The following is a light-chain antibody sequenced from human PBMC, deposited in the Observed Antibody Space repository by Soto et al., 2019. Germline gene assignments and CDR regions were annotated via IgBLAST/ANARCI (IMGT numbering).Light chain of an antibody. Sequence: DIPRTKSQSSLSASVGARATTTCRAGQGFSNYLAWYQQRPGKVPKLLIYAASTLQSGVPSRFSGSGSGTDFTLTISSLQPEDVATYYCQRYNSVPLTFGGGTKVEIK. CDR2: AAS. CDR1: QGFSNY. CDR3: QRYNSVPLT. J-gene: IGKJ4*01. V-gene: IGKV1-27*01.